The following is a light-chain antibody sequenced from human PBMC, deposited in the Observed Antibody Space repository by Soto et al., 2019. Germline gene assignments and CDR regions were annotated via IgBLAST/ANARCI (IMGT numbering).Light chain of an antibody. J-gene: IGKJ1*01. CDR3: QQSYSTQLT. CDR1: QSIISY. Sequence: IQMTQSPSSLSASVGDRVTITCRASQSIISYLNWYQQKPGKAPKLLIYAASSLHSGVPSRFSGSGSGTDFTLTISSLQPEDFATYYCQQSYSTQLTFGQGTKVDIK. CDR2: AAS. V-gene: IGKV1-39*01.